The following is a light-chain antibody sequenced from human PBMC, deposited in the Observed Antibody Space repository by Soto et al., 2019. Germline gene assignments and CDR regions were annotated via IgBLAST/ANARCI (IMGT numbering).Light chain of an antibody. Sequence: EVVMTQSPATLSVSPGERATLSCRASQSISSNLAWYQQKAGQAPRLLMYGASTRATGVPARFSGSGSGTDFTLTISSLHSEDFAIYYCQQHNHWPSYTFAQGPKLQIK. V-gene: IGKV3-15*01. CDR3: QQHNHWPSYT. CDR2: GAS. J-gene: IGKJ2*01. CDR1: QSISSN.